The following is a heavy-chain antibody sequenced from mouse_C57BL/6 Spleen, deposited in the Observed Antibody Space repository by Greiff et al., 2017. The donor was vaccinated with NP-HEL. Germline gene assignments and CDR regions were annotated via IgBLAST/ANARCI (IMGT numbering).Heavy chain of an antibody. Sequence: EVQLQQSGPVLVKPGASVKMSCKASGYTFTDYYMNWVKQSHGKSLEWIGVINPYNGGTSYNQKFKGKATLTVAKSSSTAYMELNSLTSEDSAVYYCARWTVVAFDYWGQGTTLTVSS. CDR3: ARWTVVAFDY. CDR1: GYTFTDYY. CDR2: INPYNGGT. D-gene: IGHD1-1*01. J-gene: IGHJ2*01. V-gene: IGHV1-19*01.